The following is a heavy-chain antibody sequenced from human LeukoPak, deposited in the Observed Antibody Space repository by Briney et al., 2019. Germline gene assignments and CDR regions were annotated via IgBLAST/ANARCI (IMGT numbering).Heavy chain of an antibody. CDR2: ISSSGSTI. V-gene: IGHV3-48*03. D-gene: IGHD5-12*01. CDR1: GFTFSSYE. CDR3: ARGYSAYGPPDY. Sequence: GGPLRLSCAASGFTFSSYEMNWVRQAPGKGLEWVSYISSSGSTIYYADSVKGRFTISRDNAKNSLYLQMNSLRAEDTAVYYCARGYSAYGPPDYWGQGTLVTVSS. J-gene: IGHJ4*02.